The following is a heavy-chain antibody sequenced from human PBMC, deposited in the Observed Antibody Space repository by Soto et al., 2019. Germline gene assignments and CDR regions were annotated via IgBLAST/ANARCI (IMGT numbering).Heavy chain of an antibody. Sequence: EVQLVESGGVLVKPGGSLRLCCAAAGFTFGNAWMSWVRQAPGKGLAWVGRIKSKTDGGTTDYAAPVKGRFTISREDSKHTVYLQMDSQKTEDTAVYYCTGLFGELLGYWGPGTLVTVSS. V-gene: IGHV3-15*01. CDR2: IKSKTDGGTT. D-gene: IGHD3-10*02. J-gene: IGHJ4*02. CDR3: TGLFGELLGY. CDR1: GFTFGNAW.